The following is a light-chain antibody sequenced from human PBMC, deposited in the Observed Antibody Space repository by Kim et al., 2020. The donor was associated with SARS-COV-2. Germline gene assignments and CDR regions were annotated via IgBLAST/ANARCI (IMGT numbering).Light chain of an antibody. J-gene: IGKJ1*01. Sequence: ASVGDQATPTGRPSQSISNFLNSYQQKLGKAPRLLIYAASNLQGGVPSRFSGSGSGTEFTLTISNLQPEDSAIYYCQRSDNTPWTFGRGTKVDIK. V-gene: IGKV1-39*01. CDR3: QRSDNTPWT. CDR2: AAS. CDR1: QSISNF.